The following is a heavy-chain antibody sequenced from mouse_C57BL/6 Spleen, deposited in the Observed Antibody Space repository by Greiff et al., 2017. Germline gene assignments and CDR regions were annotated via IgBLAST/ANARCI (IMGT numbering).Heavy chain of an antibody. V-gene: IGHV14-2*01. D-gene: IGHD2-2*01. CDR1: GFNIKDYY. CDR2: IDPEDGET. Sequence: EVQVVESGAELVKPGASVKLSCTASGFNIKDYYMHWVKQRTEQGLEWIGRIDPEDGETKYAPKFQGKATITADTSSNTAYLQLSSLTSEDTAVYYCARTMVTTRGFAYWGQGTLVTVSA. J-gene: IGHJ3*01. CDR3: ARTMVTTRGFAY.